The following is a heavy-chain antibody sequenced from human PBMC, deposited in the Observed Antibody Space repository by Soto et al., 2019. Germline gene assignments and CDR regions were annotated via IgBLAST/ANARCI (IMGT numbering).Heavy chain of an antibody. CDR3: ARSPSTSSIGTFDI. J-gene: IGHJ3*02. Sequence: QVQLQESGPGLVKPSETLSLTCTVSGGSISSFLWNWIRLSAGKGLEWIGRIYLSGTTTYNPSLQSRVTMSIDTSKNQFSLKLNSLTAADTAVYFCARSPSTSSIGTFDIWGQWTKVTVSS. CDR1: GGSISSFL. D-gene: IGHD6-6*01. CDR2: IYLSGTT. V-gene: IGHV4-4*07.